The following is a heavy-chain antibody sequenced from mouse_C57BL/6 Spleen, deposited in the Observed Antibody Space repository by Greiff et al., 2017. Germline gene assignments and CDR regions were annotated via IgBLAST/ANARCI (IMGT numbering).Heavy chain of an antibody. CDR3: ARFYYGSPLFAY. Sequence: VHVKQSGAELVKPGASVKLSCTASGFNITDYYMHWVKQRTEQGLEWIGRIDPEDGETKYAPKFQGKDTITADTSSNTAYLQLSSLTSEDTAVYYGARFYYGSPLFAYWGQGTLVTVSA. CDR1: GFNITDYY. J-gene: IGHJ3*01. V-gene: IGHV14-2*01. D-gene: IGHD1-1*01. CDR2: IDPEDGET.